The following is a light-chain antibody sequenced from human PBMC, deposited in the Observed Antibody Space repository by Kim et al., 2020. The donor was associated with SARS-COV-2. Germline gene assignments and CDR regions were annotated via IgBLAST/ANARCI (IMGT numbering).Light chain of an antibody. Sequence: QSALTQPRSVSGSPGQSVTISCTGTSSDIGGNNYVSWYQQHTAKAPKVVIYDVNERPSGVPDRFSGSKSDNTASLTISGLQAEDEADYYCCSYAGSYTLVFGGGTQLTVL. V-gene: IGLV2-11*01. CDR2: DVN. CDR3: CSYAGSYTLV. CDR1: SSDIGGNNY. J-gene: IGLJ3*02.